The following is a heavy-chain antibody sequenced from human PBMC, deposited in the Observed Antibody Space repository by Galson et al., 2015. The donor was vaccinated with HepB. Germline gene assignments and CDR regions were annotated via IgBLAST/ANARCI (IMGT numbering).Heavy chain of an antibody. CDR3: AKVDATMVRGYDY. Sequence: SLRLSCAASGFTFSSYGMHWVRQAPGKGLEWVAFIRYDGSNKYYADSVKGRFTISRDNSKNTLYLQINSLRAEDTAVYYCAKVDATMVRGYDYWGQGTLVTVSS. CDR2: IRYDGSNK. V-gene: IGHV3-30*02. CDR1: GFTFSSYG. D-gene: IGHD3-10*01. J-gene: IGHJ4*02.